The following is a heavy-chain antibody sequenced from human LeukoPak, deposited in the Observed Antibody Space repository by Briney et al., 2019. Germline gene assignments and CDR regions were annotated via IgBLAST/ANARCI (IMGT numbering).Heavy chain of an antibody. Sequence: GASVKVSCKASGYTFTSYALHWVRQAPRQRLEWLGWINAGNGDIKYSQEFQGRVAITRDTSASTAYMELTSLRSEDMAVYYLAGKFFGSGNYYIGYWGQGTLVTVSS. V-gene: IGHV1-3*03. J-gene: IGHJ4*02. D-gene: IGHD3-10*01. CDR2: INAGNGDI. CDR1: GYTFTSYA. CDR3: AGKFFGSGNYYIGY.